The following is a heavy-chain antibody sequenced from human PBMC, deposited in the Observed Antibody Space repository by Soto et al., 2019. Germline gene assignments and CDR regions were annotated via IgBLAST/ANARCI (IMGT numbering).Heavy chain of an antibody. Sequence: EVQLVESGGDLVQPGGSLRLSCAASGFSFSSHWMSWVRQAPGKGLEWVANIKQDGNNKRYVDSEKGLSTISRDNAKSSLYLQMNSLRAEDTAVYYCARYSYSSGPQDSWGQGTLVTVSS. CDR3: ARYSYSSGPQDS. J-gene: IGHJ4*02. CDR2: IKQDGNNK. CDR1: GFSFSSHW. V-gene: IGHV3-7*03. D-gene: IGHD6-19*01.